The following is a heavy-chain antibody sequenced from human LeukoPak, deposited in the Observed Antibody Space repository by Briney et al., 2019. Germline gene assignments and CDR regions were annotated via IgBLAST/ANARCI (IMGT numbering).Heavy chain of an antibody. J-gene: IGHJ4*02. CDR1: GFTFSSYS. V-gene: IGHV3-21*01. CDR2: ISSSSSYI. CDR3: ARDTYSSSSPPGL. D-gene: IGHD6-6*01. Sequence: PGGSLRLSCAASGFTFSSYSMNWVRQAPGKGLEWVSSISSSSSYIYYADSVKGRFTISRDNAKNSLYLQMNSLRAEDTAVYYCARDTYSSSSPPGLWGQGTLVTVSS.